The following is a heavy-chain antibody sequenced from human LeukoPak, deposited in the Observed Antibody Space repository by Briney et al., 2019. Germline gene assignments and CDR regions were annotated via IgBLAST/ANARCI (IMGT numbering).Heavy chain of an antibody. CDR3: VTLTGTTGSDDY. J-gene: IGHJ4*02. D-gene: IGHD1-20*01. CDR1: GFTFSISA. CDR2: ISFDGSNK. Sequence: GGSLRLSCAASGFTFSISAMHWVRQAPGKGLEWVAVISFDGSNKYYADSVKGRFTVSRDNSKSTLFLQMSTLRAEDTAVYYCVTLTGTTGSDDYWGQGTLVTVSS. V-gene: IGHV3-30*04.